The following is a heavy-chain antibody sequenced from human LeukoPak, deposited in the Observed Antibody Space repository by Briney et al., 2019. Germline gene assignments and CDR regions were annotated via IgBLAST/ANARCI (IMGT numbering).Heavy chain of an antibody. CDR3: AKDPRYLDIVVVVAVYYMDV. V-gene: IGHV3-30*04. J-gene: IGHJ6*03. D-gene: IGHD2-15*01. Sequence: PGGSLRLSCAASGFTFSSSTMHWVRQAPGKGLEWVAVISYDGSNKYYADSVKGRFTISRDNSKNTLYLQMNSLRAEDTAVYYCAKDPRYLDIVVVVAVYYMDVWGKGTTVTVSS. CDR2: ISYDGSNK. CDR1: GFTFSSST.